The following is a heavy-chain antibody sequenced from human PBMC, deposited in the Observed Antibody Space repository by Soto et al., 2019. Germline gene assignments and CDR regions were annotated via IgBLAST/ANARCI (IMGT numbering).Heavy chain of an antibody. Sequence: EVQLVETGGGLIQPGGSLRLSCAASGFTVSSNYMSWVRQAPGQGLEWVSFIYSGGRTYYADSVKGRFTISIDNSKNTLYLQMNSLRAEDTAVYYCAREAISSDYFDYWGQGTLVIVSS. CDR1: GFTVSSNY. CDR2: IYSGGRT. V-gene: IGHV3-53*02. J-gene: IGHJ4*02. D-gene: IGHD3-22*01. CDR3: AREAISSDYFDY.